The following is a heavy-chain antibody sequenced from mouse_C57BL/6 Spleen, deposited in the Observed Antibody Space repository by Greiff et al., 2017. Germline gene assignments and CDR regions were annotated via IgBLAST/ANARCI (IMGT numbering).Heavy chain of an antibody. CDR2: ISSGGSYT. D-gene: IGHD1-1*01. Sequence: EVKVEESGGDLVKPGGSLKLSCAASGFTFSSYGMSWVRQTPDKRLEWVATISSGGSYTYYPDSVKGRFTISRDNAKNTLYLQMSSLKSEDTAMYYCARQPSYYGSSPYYAMDYWGQGTSVTVSS. J-gene: IGHJ4*01. CDR1: GFTFSSYG. V-gene: IGHV5-6*02. CDR3: ARQPSYYGSSPYYAMDY.